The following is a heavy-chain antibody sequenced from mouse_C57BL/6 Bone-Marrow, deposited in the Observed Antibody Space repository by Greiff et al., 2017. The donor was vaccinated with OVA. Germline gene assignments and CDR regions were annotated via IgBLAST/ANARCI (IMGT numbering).Heavy chain of an antibody. CDR1: GYTFTSYW. CDR2: IDPSDSYT. V-gene: IGHV1-50*01. Sequence: QVQLQQPGAELVKPGASVKLSCKASGYTFTSYWMQWVKQRPGQGLEWIGEIDPSDSYTNYNQKFKGKATLTVDTSSSTAYMQLSSLTAEDSAVYYCARKGLNVDYWGQGTTLTVSS. CDR3: ARKGLNVDY. D-gene: IGHD3-1*01. J-gene: IGHJ2*01.